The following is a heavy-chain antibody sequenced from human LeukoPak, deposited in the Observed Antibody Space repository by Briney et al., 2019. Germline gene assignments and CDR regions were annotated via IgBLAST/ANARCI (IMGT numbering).Heavy chain of an antibody. CDR3: ARDLNYDSSGYIALDY. V-gene: IGHV1-46*01. CDR1: GYTFTSNY. J-gene: IGHJ4*02. CDR2: INPSGGRT. D-gene: IGHD3-22*01. Sequence: ASMKVSCKAFGYTFTSNYMHWVRQAPGQGLEWMGIINPSGGRTSYAQKFQGRVTMTRDTSTSTFYMDVSSLRSEDTAVYYCARDLNYDSSGYIALDYWGQGTLVTVSS.